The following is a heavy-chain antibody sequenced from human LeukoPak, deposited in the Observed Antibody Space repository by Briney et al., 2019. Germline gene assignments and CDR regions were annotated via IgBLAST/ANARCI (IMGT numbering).Heavy chain of an antibody. V-gene: IGHV1-69*13. CDR3: ARYYYDSSGHYDAFDI. CDR2: IIPIFGTA. J-gene: IGHJ3*02. D-gene: IGHD3-22*01. Sequence: SVKVSCKASGGTFSSYAISWVRQAPGQGLEWMGGIIPIFGTANYAQKFHGRVTITADESTSTAYMELSSLRAEDTAVYYCARYYYDSSGHYDAFDIWGQGTMVTVSS. CDR1: GGTFSSYA.